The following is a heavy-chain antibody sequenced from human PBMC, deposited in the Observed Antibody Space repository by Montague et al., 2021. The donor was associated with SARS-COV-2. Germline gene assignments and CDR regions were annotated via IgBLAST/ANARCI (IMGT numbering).Heavy chain of an antibody. V-gene: IGHV3-21*01. CDR2: ISSSSSYI. Sequence: SLRLSCAASGFTFSSYRMNWVRQAPGKGLEWVSSISSSSSYIYYADSVKGRFTISRDNAKNPLYLQMNSLRAEDTAVYYCARVWNYYDSSGYYLSYFDYWGQGTLVTVSS. D-gene: IGHD3-22*01. CDR1: GFTFSSYR. J-gene: IGHJ4*02. CDR3: ARVWNYYDSSGYYLSYFDY.